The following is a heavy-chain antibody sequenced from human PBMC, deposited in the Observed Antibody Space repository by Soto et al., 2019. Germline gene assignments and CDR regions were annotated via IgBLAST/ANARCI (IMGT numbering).Heavy chain of an antibody. CDR3: ARTLTLYDILTGYYFDY. CDR2: IHNSEGT. J-gene: IGHJ4*02. D-gene: IGHD3-9*01. V-gene: IGHV4-59*08. Sequence: SETLSLTCTVSDGSISGYYWSWIRQPPGKGLEWIGYIHNSEGTKYSASLKSRVTMSLDTSKNQFSLKLSSVTAADTAVYYCARTLTLYDILTGYYFDYWGQGTLVTVSS. CDR1: DGSISGYY.